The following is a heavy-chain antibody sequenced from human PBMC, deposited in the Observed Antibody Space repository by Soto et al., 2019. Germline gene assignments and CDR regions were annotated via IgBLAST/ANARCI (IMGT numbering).Heavy chain of an antibody. Sequence: SETLSLTCAVSGGSISSGGYSWSWIRQPPGKGLEWIGYIYHSGSTYYSPSLKSRVTISVDRSKNQFSLKLSSVTAADTAVYYCARAVVVPAADWFDPWGQGTLVTVSS. D-gene: IGHD2-2*01. CDR2: IYHSGST. CDR3: ARAVVVPAADWFDP. V-gene: IGHV4-30-2*01. CDR1: GGSISSGGYS. J-gene: IGHJ5*02.